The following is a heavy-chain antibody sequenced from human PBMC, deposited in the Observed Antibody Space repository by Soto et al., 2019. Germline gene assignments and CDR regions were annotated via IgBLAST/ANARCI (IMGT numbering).Heavy chain of an antibody. V-gene: IGHV1-69*01. CDR3: ARDLKRYYDSSGYGYYYYGMDV. J-gene: IGHJ6*01. CDR1: GGTFSSYA. Sequence: QVQLVQSGAEVKKPGSSVKVSCKASGGTFSSYAISWVRQAPGQGLEWMGGIIPICGTANYAQKFQGRVTITADESTSKAYMELSSLRSEDTAVYYCARDLKRYYDSSGYGYYYYGMDVCGQGTTVTVSS. D-gene: IGHD3-22*01. CDR2: IIPICGTA.